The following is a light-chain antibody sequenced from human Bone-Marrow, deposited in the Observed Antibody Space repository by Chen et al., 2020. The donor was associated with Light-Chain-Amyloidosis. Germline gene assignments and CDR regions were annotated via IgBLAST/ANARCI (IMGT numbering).Light chain of an antibody. J-gene: IGLJ3*02. CDR2: EVS. V-gene: IGLV2-23*02. Sequence: QSALTQPASVSGSPGPSITISCTGTSSDVGSYNLVSWYQQHPGKAPKLMIYEVSKRPSGVSNRFSGSKSGNTASLTISGLQAEDEADYYCCSYAGSSTWVFGGGTELTVL. CDR3: CSYAGSSTWV. CDR1: SSDVGSYNL.